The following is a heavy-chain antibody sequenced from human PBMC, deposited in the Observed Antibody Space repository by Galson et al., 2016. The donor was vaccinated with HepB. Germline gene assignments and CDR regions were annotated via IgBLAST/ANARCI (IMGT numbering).Heavy chain of an antibody. Sequence: SETLSLTCTVSGGSMTTYYCSWIRQTPGKGLEWIGSIYYSGSTNYNPSLKSRATISVDTSKNQFSLRLSSVTAADTAVYYCARIDYSGTRFDPWGQGTLVTVSA. J-gene: IGHJ5*02. CDR3: ARIDYSGTRFDP. CDR2: IYYSGST. D-gene: IGHD1-26*01. V-gene: IGHV4-59*01. CDR1: GGSMTTYY.